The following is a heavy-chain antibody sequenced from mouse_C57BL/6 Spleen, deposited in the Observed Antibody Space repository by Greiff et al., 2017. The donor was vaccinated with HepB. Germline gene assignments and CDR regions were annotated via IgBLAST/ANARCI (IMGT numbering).Heavy chain of an antibody. D-gene: IGHD1-1*01. Sequence: EVQVVESGGGLVQPGGSLKLSCAASGFTFSDYGMAWVRQAPRKGPEWVAFISNLAYSIYYADTVTGRFTISRENAKNTLYLEMSSLRSEDTAMYYCARRDYYYGLDYWGQGTTLTVSS. V-gene: IGHV5-15*01. J-gene: IGHJ2*01. CDR1: GFTFSDYG. CDR2: ISNLAYSI. CDR3: ARRDYYYGLDY.